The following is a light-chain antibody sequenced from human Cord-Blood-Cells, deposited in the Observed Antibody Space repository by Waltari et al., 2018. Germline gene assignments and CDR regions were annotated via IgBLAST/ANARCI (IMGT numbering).Light chain of an antibody. Sequence: QARLTQPPSVPTGSTQTAPLTCTGNRNIVGNQGAAWLQHHQGHPPKLLSYRKNNRPSGISERFSASRSGNTASLTITGLQPEDEADYYCSALDSSLSGVFGGGTKLTVL. CDR1: RNIVGNQG. CDR3: SALDSSLSGV. J-gene: IGLJ2*01. CDR2: RKN. V-gene: IGLV10-54*02.